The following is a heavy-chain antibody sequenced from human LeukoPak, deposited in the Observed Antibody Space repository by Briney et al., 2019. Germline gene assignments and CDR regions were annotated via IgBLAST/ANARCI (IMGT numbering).Heavy chain of an antibody. CDR2: IDRPAKSYAT. CDR3: TRDRGTYNWLDP. D-gene: IGHD1-26*01. J-gene: IGHJ5*02. V-gene: IGHV3-73*01. CDR1: GFTLSDSA. Sequence: HPGRSLRLSCAASGFTLSDSAIHWVRQASGKGPEWVGLIDRPAKSYATAYGASVGGRFTISRDDSKNTAYLQMDSLKTEDTALYYCTRDRGTYNWLDPWGQGTLVTVSS.